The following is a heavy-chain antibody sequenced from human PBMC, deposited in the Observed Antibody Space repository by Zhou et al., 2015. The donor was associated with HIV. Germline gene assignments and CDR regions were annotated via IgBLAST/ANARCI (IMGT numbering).Heavy chain of an antibody. V-gene: IGHV1-69*01. J-gene: IGHJ6*02. CDR2: IIPIFGTA. Sequence: QVQLVQSGAEVKKPGSSVKVSCKASGGTFSSYAISWVRQAPGQGLEWMGGIIPIFGTANYAQKFQGRVTITADESTSTAYMELSSLRSEDTAVYYCGGLNCSSTSCYSPRYYYYGMDVWGQGTTVTVSS. CDR3: GGLNCSSTSCYSPRYYYYGMDV. CDR1: GGTFSSYA. D-gene: IGHD2-2*02.